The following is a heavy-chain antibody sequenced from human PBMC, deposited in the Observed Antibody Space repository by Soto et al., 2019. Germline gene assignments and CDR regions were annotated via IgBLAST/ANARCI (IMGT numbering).Heavy chain of an antibody. V-gene: IGHV3-74*03. D-gene: IGHD3-16*01. CDR1: GFSLSPYW. Sequence: GSLRLSCAAAGFSLSPYWMHWVRQVPGRGLEWVARLSSDGFGAAYADSVKGRFFISRDIARNTLSLQMNSLRADDTAVYYCARDLGGPDYWGRGTSVTVSS. CDR2: LSSDGFGA. CDR3: ARDLGGPDY. J-gene: IGHJ4*02.